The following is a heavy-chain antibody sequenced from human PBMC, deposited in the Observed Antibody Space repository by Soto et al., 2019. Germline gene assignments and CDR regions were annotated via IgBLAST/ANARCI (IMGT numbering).Heavy chain of an antibody. V-gene: IGHV4-61*01. CDR3: ARFPYGYFDY. Sequence: QVQLQESGPGLVKPSETLSLTCTVSGGSVSSGSYYWSWIRQPPGKGLEWIGYIYYSGSTNYNPSLKSRVTISVDTSKNQFSLKLSSVTAADTAVYYCARFPYGYFDYWGQGTLVTVSS. D-gene: IGHD4-17*01. CDR1: GGSVSSGSYY. CDR2: IYYSGST. J-gene: IGHJ4*02.